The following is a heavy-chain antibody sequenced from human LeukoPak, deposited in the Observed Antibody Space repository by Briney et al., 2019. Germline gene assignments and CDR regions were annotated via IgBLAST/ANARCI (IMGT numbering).Heavy chain of an antibody. CDR1: LDSTTSNF. D-gene: IGHD1-14*01. CDR3: AREILGGFNPGAY. Sequence: SETLSLTCTVSLDSTTSNFWSWVRQPPGKDLEWIGEIHRSGSPNYNPSLQSRVTISIDRSRNQIVLDLSFVTAADTAFYYCAREILGGFNPGAYWGQGTLVTVSS. CDR2: IHRSGSP. J-gene: IGHJ4*02. V-gene: IGHV4-4*02.